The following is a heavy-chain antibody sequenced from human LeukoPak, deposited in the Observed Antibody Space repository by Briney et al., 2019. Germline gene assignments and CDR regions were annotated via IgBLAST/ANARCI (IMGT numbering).Heavy chain of an antibody. V-gene: IGHV3-48*04. Sequence: GGSLRLSCAASGFTFSAHAMNWVRQAPGKGLEWLSYISSSTSTIYYADSVKGRFTISRDNAQNSLYLQMNNLRAEDTAVYYCARDQGGGYSDYWGQGTLVTVSS. CDR1: GFTFSAHA. J-gene: IGHJ4*02. CDR3: ARDQGGGYSDY. CDR2: ISSSTSTI. D-gene: IGHD2-15*01.